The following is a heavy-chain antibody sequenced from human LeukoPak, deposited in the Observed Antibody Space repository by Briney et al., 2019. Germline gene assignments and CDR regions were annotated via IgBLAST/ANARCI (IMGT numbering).Heavy chain of an antibody. CDR3: TRVGHSSGWYNRFDP. CDR2: IRSKAYGGTT. Sequence: GRSLRLSCTASGFTFGDYGMNWVRQAPGKGLEWVGFIRSKAYGGTTEYAASVKGRFTISRDDSKTIAYLQMNSLKTEDTAVYFCTRVGHSSGWYNRFDPWDQGTLVAVSS. J-gene: IGHJ5*02. CDR1: GFTFGDYG. D-gene: IGHD6-19*01. V-gene: IGHV3-49*04.